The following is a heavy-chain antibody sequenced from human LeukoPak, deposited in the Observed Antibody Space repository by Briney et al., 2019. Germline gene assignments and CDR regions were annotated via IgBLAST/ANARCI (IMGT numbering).Heavy chain of an antibody. CDR3: ARHGRSGYSIDWPALDY. J-gene: IGHJ4*02. V-gene: IGHV4-59*08. D-gene: IGHD5-18*01. Sequence: SETLSLTCTVSGGSISSYYWSWIRQPPGKGLEWIGYIYYTGSTNYSPSLKSRVIISVDTSKNQFSLKLSSVTAEDTAVYYCARHGRSGYSIDWPALDYWGQGSLVTVSS. CDR1: GGSISSYY. CDR2: IYYTGST.